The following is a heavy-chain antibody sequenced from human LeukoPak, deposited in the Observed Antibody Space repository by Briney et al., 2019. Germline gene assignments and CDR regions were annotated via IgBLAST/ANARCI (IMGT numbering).Heavy chain of an antibody. Sequence: ASVKVSCKASGYTFTSYGISWVRQAPGQGLEWMGWISAYNGNTNYAQKLQGRVTMTTDTSTSTAYMELRSLRSDDTAVYYCARSPIFLEGLYSSSSGYFDYWGQGTLVTVSS. D-gene: IGHD6-6*01. CDR3: ARSPIFLEGLYSSSSGYFDY. CDR1: GYTFTSYG. V-gene: IGHV1-18*01. CDR2: ISAYNGNT. J-gene: IGHJ4*02.